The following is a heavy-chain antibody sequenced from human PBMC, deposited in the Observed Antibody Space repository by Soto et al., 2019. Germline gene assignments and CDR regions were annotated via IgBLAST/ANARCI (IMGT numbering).Heavy chain of an antibody. CDR1: GGSISSYY. Sequence: SETLSLTCTVSGGSISSYYWSWIRQPPGKGLEWIGYIYYSGSTNYNPSLKSRVNISVDTSKNQFSLKLSSVTAADTAVYYCARGGCSGGSCYYYYGMDVWGQGTTVTVSS. CDR2: IYYSGST. D-gene: IGHD2-15*01. J-gene: IGHJ6*02. CDR3: ARGGCSGGSCYYYYGMDV. V-gene: IGHV4-59*01.